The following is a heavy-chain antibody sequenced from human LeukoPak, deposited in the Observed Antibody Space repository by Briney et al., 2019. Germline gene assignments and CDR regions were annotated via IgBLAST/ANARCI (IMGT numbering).Heavy chain of an antibody. CDR3: ARDGGNSPFDY. CDR1: VGSINSYY. V-gene: IGHV4-4*09. D-gene: IGHD4-23*01. CDR2: ISSSGSS. Sequence: SETLSLTCTVSVGSINSYYWRWIRQPPGKGLEYIGYISSSGSSNYNPSLRSRVTISVHTSKNQFSLKLSSVTAADTAVYYCARDGGNSPFDYWGQGTLVTVSS. J-gene: IGHJ4*02.